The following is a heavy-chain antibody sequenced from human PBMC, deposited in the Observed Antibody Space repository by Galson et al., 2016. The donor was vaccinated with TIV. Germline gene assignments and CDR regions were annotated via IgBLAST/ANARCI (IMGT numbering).Heavy chain of an antibody. V-gene: IGHV1-69*04. Sequence: SVKVSCKASGGTFSNYAVSCVRQAPGQGLEWMGRIIPILGLTNYPQKFQGRVTITADESTTTAYMELSSLRSEDTAVYYCARALQDWWGSPDWFDPWGQGTLVTVSS. CDR2: IIPILGLT. CDR3: ARALQDWWGSPDWFDP. CDR1: GGTFSNYA. D-gene: IGHD2-21*01. J-gene: IGHJ5*02.